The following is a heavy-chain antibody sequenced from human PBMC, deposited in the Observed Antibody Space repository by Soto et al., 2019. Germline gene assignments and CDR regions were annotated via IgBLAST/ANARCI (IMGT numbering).Heavy chain of an antibody. CDR2: IHGGGNK. D-gene: IGHD6-6*01. J-gene: IGHJ5*02. Sequence: PGGPLRLSCATSGLNVNINYVAWVRQAPGKGLEWVSIIHGGGNKFYSDSVKGRFTISRDTSKNTVYLQMTRLTVDDTAVYYCASGPTLAARLGWNYFDPWGQGTLVTVS. V-gene: IGHV3-53*01. CDR1: GLNVNINY. CDR3: ASGPTLAARLGWNYFDP.